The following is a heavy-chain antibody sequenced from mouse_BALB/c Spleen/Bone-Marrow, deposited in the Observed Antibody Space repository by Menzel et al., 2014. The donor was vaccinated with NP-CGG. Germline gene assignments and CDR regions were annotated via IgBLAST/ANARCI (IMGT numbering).Heavy chain of an antibody. J-gene: IGHJ1*01. Sequence: EVQLQQSGAELVRPGALVKLSYKASGFNIKDYYMYWVKQRPEQGLEWIGWIDPENGNTIYDPKFQGKASITVDTSSNTAYLQLSSLTSEDTAVYYCASYYRYARYFDVWGAGTTVTVSS. CDR1: GFNIKDYY. V-gene: IGHV14-1*02. CDR2: IDPENGNT. CDR3: ASYYRYARYFDV. D-gene: IGHD2-14*01.